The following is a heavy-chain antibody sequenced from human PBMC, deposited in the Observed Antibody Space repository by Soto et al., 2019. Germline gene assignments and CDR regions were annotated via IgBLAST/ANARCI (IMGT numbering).Heavy chain of an antibody. V-gene: IGHV1-69*05. CDR2: IIPIFGTA. J-gene: IGHJ5*02. CDR1: GGTFSSYA. D-gene: IGHD1-26*01. CDR3: ARGYTFPFDP. Sequence: GASVKVSCKASGGTFSSYAISWVRQAPGQGLEWMGGIIPIFGTANYAQKFQGRVTLTRDTSASTAYMELSSLRSDDTSVYYCARGYTFPFDPWGQGTLVTVSS.